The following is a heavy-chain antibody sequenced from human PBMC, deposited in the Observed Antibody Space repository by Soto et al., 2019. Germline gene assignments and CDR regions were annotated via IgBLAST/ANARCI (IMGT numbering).Heavy chain of an antibody. V-gene: IGHV1-3*01. J-gene: IGHJ4*02. CDR1: GYTFTSYG. CDR3: ARGGYFDSSNYLAY. CDR2: INPGNGNT. Sequence: ASVKVSCKASGYTFTSYGINWVRQAPGRGLEWMGWINPGNGNTKYSQQFQGRVIIDRDTSASTAYMELSSLRPEDTAVYDCARGGYFDSSNYLAYWGLGTLVTVSS. D-gene: IGHD3-22*01.